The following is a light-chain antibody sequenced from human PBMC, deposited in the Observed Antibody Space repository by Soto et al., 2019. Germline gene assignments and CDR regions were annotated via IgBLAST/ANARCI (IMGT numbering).Light chain of an antibody. CDR3: QQYGSSPLTYT. V-gene: IGKV3-20*01. Sequence: EIVLTQSPGTLSLSPGERATLSCRASQTVSSDYLAWYQQKPGQAPRLLIYGASSRATGIPDRFSGSGSGTDFTLTISRLEPEDFAVYYCQQYGSSPLTYTFGQGTKLEIK. CDR2: GAS. J-gene: IGKJ2*01. CDR1: QTVSSDY.